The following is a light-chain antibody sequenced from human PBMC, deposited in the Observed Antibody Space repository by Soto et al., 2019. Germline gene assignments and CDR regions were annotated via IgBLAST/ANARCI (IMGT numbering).Light chain of an antibody. CDR1: QTVGSN. V-gene: IGKV3D-15*01. CDR3: QQYNNWPIT. J-gene: IGKJ5*01. CDR2: GAS. Sequence: EIVLTQSPDTLSVSPGDRANLSCRASQTVGSNLAWYQQKPGQAPRLLIYGASTRASDTPARFSGSGSVTEFALTISSLQSEDFAVYYCQQYNNWPITFGQGTRLEI.